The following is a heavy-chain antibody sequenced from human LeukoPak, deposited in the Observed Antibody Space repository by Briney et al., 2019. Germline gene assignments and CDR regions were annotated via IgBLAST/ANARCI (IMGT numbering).Heavy chain of an antibody. V-gene: IGHV1-2*02. CDR2: INPNSGGT. D-gene: IGHD5-18*01. J-gene: IGHJ4*02. CDR1: GYTFTGYY. CDR3: AGRRGYSWYYFDY. Sequence: GASVKVSCKASGYTFTGYYMHWVRQAPGQGLEWMGWINPNSGGTNYAQKFQGRVTMTRDTSISTAYMELSRLRSDDTAVYYCAGRRGYSWYYFDYWGQGTLVTVSS.